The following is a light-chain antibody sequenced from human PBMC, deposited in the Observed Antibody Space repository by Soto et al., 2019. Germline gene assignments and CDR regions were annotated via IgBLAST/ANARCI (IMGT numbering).Light chain of an antibody. CDR1: SRDVGYFTY. Sequence: QSALTQPASVSGSPGQSVTISCTGTSRDVGYFTYVSWYQQNPGKAPKIMIYEGSNRPSGVSYRFFGSKSGNTASLPISGLQAEDEDDYYCTSYTSYSTYVFGAGTKVTVL. V-gene: IGLV2-14*01. CDR2: EGS. CDR3: TSYTSYSTYV. J-gene: IGLJ1*01.